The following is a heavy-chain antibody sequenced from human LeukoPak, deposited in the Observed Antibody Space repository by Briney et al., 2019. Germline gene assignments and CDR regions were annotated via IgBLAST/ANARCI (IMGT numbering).Heavy chain of an antibody. Sequence: GGSLRLSCATSGFSFDDYGMSWVRQAPGKGLEWVSGIKWNGGSTGYADSVKGRFTISRDNAKNSLFLQMNSLRAEDTALYYCARAPGVNYYYYMDVWGKGTTVTVSS. CDR1: GFSFDDYG. V-gene: IGHV3-20*04. J-gene: IGHJ6*03. CDR3: ARAPGVNYYYYMDV. D-gene: IGHD2-8*01. CDR2: IKWNGGST.